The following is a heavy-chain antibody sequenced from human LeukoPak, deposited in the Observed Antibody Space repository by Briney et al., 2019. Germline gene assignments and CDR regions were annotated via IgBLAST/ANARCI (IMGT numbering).Heavy chain of an antibody. CDR2: IYYSGST. CDR1: GGSISSYY. Sequence: SETLSLTCTVSGGSISSYYWSWIRQPPGKGLEWIGYIYYSGSTNYNPSLKSRVTISVDTSKNQFSLKLSSVTAADTAVYYCAREEDYGLFDYWGQGTLVTVSS. D-gene: IGHD3-16*01. J-gene: IGHJ4*02. V-gene: IGHV4-59*01. CDR3: AREEDYGLFDY.